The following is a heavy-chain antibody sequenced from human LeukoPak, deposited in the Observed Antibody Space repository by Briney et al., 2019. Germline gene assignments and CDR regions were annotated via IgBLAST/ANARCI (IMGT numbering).Heavy chain of an antibody. D-gene: IGHD3-22*01. Sequence: GGSLRLSCAASGLTFSSYAMSWVRQAPGKGLEWVSSISGSGGSTYYADSVKGRFTISRDNSKNTLYLRMNSLRAEDTAVYYCAKGSSYPSGYFQHWGQGTLVTVSS. CDR2: ISGSGGST. CDR3: AKGSSYPSGYFQH. V-gene: IGHV3-23*01. J-gene: IGHJ1*01. CDR1: GLTFSSYA.